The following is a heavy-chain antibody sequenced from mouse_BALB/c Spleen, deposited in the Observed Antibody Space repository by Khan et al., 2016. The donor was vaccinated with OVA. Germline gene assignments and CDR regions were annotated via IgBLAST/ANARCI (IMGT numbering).Heavy chain of an antibody. D-gene: IGHD2-14*01. Sequence: EVKLQESGPGLVKPSQSLSLTCTVTGYSITSDYAWNWIRQFPGNKLEWMGYISSTGGTSYNPSLKSRISITRDTSKNQFFLQLTSVTAEDTATYYCARSLYYSYGYALDCWGRGTLVTVSS. CDR3: ARSLYYSYGYALDC. CDR2: ISSTGGT. V-gene: IGHV3-2*02. J-gene: IGHJ4*01. CDR1: GYSITSDYA.